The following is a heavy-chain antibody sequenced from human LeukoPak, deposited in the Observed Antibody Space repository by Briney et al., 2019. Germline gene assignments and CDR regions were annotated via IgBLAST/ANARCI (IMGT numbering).Heavy chain of an antibody. CDR2: ISSSSSGI. J-gene: IGHJ4*02. CDR3: TRDWNWGPDY. D-gene: IGHD7-27*01. V-gene: IGHV3-48*02. Sequence: GGSLRLSCAASGFTFSTYIMNWVRQAPGKGLEWVSYISSSSSGIYYADSVKGRFTISRDNAKNSLYLQMNSLRDEDTAVYYCTRDWNWGPDYWGQGTPVTVSS. CDR1: GFTFSTYI.